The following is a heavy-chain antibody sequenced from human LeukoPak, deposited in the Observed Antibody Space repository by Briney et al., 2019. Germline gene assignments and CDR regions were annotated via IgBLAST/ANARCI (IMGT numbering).Heavy chain of an antibody. D-gene: IGHD5-12*01. J-gene: IGHJ4*02. CDR3: AKARDIVATIYFDY. CDR1: GFTFSSYG. V-gene: IGHV3-23*01. Sequence: GGTLRLSCAASGFTFSSYGMSWVRQAPGKGLEWVSAISGSGGSTYYADSVKGRFTISRDNSKNTLYLQMNSLRAEDTAVYYCAKARDIVATIYFDYWGQGTLVTVSS. CDR2: ISGSGGST.